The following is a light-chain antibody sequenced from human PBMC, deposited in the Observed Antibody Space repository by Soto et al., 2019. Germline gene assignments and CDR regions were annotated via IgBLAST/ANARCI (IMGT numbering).Light chain of an antibody. J-gene: IGLJ1*01. Sequence: QSALTXPRSVSASPGQSVAISCTGTSSDVGGYDYVSWYQQHPGKAPKLMIYDVHKRPSGVPDRFSGSKSGNTASLTVSGLQAEDEADYYCCSFAGDPYVFGTGTKVTVL. CDR1: SSDVGGYDY. CDR3: CSFAGDPYV. CDR2: DVH. V-gene: IGLV2-11*01.